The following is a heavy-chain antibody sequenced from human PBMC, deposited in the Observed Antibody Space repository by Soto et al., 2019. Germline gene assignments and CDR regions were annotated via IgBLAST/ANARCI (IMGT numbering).Heavy chain of an antibody. CDR2: VSKSDYT. J-gene: IGHJ4*02. CDR1: GFNFNNYG. CDR3: AREDSIIIPAVSDF. Sequence: GGSLRLSCAVSGFNFNNYGINWVRQAPGKGLEWVSSVSKSDYTYYSDSVKGRFTISRDSAKNSVSLQMNTLRAEDTAVYYCAREDSIIIPAVSDFWGQGTLVTVSS. D-gene: IGHD2-2*01. V-gene: IGHV3-21*01.